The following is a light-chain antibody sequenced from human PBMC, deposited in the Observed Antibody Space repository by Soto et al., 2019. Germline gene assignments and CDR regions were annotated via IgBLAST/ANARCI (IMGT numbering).Light chain of an antibody. CDR2: GNN. CDR1: SSNIGASSE. Sequence: QSVLTQPPSVSGAPGQRVTISCTGSSSNIGASSEVHWYQQLPGRAPKLLIYGNNNRPSGVPDRFSGSKSGTSGSLAITGLQAEDEADYYCQSYDSSVSGYVFGTGTKLTVL. CDR3: QSYDSSVSGYV. J-gene: IGLJ1*01. V-gene: IGLV1-40*01.